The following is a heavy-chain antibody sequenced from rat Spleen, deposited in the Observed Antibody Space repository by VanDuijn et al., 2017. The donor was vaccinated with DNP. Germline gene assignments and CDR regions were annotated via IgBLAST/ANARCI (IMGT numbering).Heavy chain of an antibody. CDR3: ARWTRYFDY. CDR1: GYSITSNY. D-gene: IGHD1-7*01. V-gene: IGHV3-1*01. Sequence: EVQLQESGSGLVKPSQSLSLTCSVTGYSITSNYWGWIRKFPGNKLEYIGHISYRGGTNYNPSLKSRISITRDTSKNHFFLHLNSVTTEDTATYYCARWTRYFDYWGQGVMVTVSS. CDR2: ISYRGGT. J-gene: IGHJ2*01.